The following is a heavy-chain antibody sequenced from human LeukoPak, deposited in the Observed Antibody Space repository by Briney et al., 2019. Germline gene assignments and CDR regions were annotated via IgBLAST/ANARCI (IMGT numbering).Heavy chain of an antibody. Sequence: SETLSLTCAVYGGSFSGYYWSRIRQPPGKGLEWIGEINHSGSTNYNPSLKSRVTISVDTSKNQFSLKLSSVTAADTAVYYCARGPSSSWYGGFDPWGQGTLVTVSS. D-gene: IGHD6-13*01. CDR2: INHSGST. CDR3: ARGPSSSWYGGFDP. J-gene: IGHJ5*02. CDR1: GGSFSGYY. V-gene: IGHV4-34*01.